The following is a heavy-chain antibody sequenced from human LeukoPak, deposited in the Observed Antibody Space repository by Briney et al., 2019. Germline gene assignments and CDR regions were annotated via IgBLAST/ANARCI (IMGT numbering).Heavy chain of an antibody. CDR1: GFTFRSHG. CDR3: ARDLGQYYDTSDNWFDP. V-gene: IGHV3-23*01. Sequence: GGSLRLSCVASGFTFRSHGMNWVRQAPGKGLEWVSGISPNGVITYYADSVKGRFTISRDNAKNTLNLQMNSLRAEDTAVYYCARDLGQYYDTSDNWFDPWGQGTLVTVSS. J-gene: IGHJ5*02. D-gene: IGHD3-22*01. CDR2: ISPNGVIT.